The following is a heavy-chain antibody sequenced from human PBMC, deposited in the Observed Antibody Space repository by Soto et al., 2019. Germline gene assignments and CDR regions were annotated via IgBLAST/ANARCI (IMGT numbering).Heavy chain of an antibody. D-gene: IGHD2-15*01. V-gene: IGHV3-23*01. Sequence: EVQLLESGGGLVQPGGSLRLSCAASGFTFSNYAMSWVRQAPGKGLEWVSSVNNGGSSTYYADSVKGRFTISRDNSKNTLYLQMNGLRAEDTAVYYCARYCRGGSLGYMGVWGKGTTVTVSS. CDR2: VNNGGSST. CDR3: ARYCRGGSLGYMGV. CDR1: GFTFSNYA. J-gene: IGHJ6*03.